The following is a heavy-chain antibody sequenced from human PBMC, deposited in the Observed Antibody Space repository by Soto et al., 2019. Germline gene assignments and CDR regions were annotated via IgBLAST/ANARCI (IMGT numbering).Heavy chain of an antibody. CDR1: GGTFSSYA. D-gene: IGHD1-7*01. CDR3: ASRLELRWFAGGHYYYGMDV. J-gene: IGHJ6*02. Sequence: QVQLVQSGAEVKKPGSSVKVSCKASGGTFSSYAISWVRQAPGQGLEWMGGIIPIFGTANYAQKFQGRVTITADESTSTGYMELSSLRSEDTAVYYCASRLELRWFAGGHYYYGMDVWGQGTTVTVSS. CDR2: IIPIFGTA. V-gene: IGHV1-69*01.